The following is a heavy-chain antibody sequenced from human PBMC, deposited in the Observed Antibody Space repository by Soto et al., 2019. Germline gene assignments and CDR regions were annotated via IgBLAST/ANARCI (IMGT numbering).Heavy chain of an antibody. V-gene: IGHV1-8*01. CDR3: ARGNPFNYAGFDV. Sequence: ASVKVSCKASGYAFSDFDINWLRQTSGQGPEWMGWMNAKSGDTFFAQRFHDKFNMTWDTSLTTAYMEVGSLTSDHAAIYYCARGNPFNYAGFDVWGQGTTVTVSS. D-gene: IGHD3-16*01. J-gene: IGHJ6*02. CDR2: MNAKSGDT. CDR1: GYAFSDFD.